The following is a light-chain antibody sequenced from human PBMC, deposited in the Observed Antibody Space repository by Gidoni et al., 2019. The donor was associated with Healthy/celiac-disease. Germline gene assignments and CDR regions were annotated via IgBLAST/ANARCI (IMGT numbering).Light chain of an antibody. J-gene: IGKJ5*01. CDR3: QQYDNLPIT. V-gene: IGKV1-33*01. CDR2: DAS. Sequence: DIPMTQSPSSLSASVGDRVTITCQASQDISNYLHWYQQKPGKAPKLLIYDASHLEPGVPSRFSGIGSGTDSTFTLSSLQPEDIATYYCQQYDNLPITFGQGTRLEIK. CDR1: QDISNY.